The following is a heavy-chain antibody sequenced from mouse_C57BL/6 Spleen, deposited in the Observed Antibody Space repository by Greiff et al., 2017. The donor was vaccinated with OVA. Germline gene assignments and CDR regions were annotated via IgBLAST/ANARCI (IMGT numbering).Heavy chain of an antibody. Sequence: QVQLQQPGAELVMPGASVKLSCKASGYTFTSYWMHWVKQRPGQGLEWIGEIDPSDSYTTYNQKFKGKSTLTVDKSSSTAYMQLSSLTSEDSAVYYCARSRQRDYAMDYWGQGTSVTVSS. J-gene: IGHJ4*01. V-gene: IGHV1-69*01. CDR3: ARSRQRDYAMDY. D-gene: IGHD6-1*01. CDR2: IDPSDSYT. CDR1: GYTFTSYW.